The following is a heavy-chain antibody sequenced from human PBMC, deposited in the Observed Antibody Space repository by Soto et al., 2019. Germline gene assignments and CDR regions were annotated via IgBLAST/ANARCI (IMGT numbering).Heavy chain of an antibody. Sequence: GASVQVSCKASGGTFSSYAISWVRQAPGQGLEWMGGIIPIFGTANYAQKFQGRVTITADESTSTAYMELSSLRSEDTAVYYCARNGAEFRNYYDSSAFDIWGQGTMVTVSS. J-gene: IGHJ3*02. CDR3: ARNGAEFRNYYDSSAFDI. D-gene: IGHD3-22*01. CDR2: IIPIFGTA. V-gene: IGHV1-69*13. CDR1: GGTFSSYA.